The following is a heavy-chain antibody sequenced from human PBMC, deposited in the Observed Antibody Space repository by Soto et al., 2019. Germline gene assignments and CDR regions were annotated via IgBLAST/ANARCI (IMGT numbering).Heavy chain of an antibody. CDR3: ARGGGVGVAGSAAFDM. Sequence: QLHLVQSGAVVKKPGASVTVSCSASGYPVTAYYMHWVRQAPGRGLEWMGGINPATGAAKYTQTFPGRGTMTRDTSTSTVFMELSGPTSEDTAVFYCARGGGVGVAGSAAFDMWGQGTVVTVSS. D-gene: IGHD3-3*01. J-gene: IGHJ3*02. V-gene: IGHV1-2*02. CDR2: INPATGAA. CDR1: GYPVTAYY.